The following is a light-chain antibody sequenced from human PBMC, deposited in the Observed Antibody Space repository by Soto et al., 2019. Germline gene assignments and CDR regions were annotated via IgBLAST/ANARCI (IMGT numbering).Light chain of an antibody. CDR1: QSVSTY. CDR3: QQRINWPPVT. J-gene: IGKJ4*01. Sequence: VLTQSPATLSLSPGERATLSCRASQSVSTYLAWYQQKRDQAPRLLIYDASNRATGIPARFSGSGSGTDFTLTISSLEPEDFAVYYCQQRINWPPVTFGGGTKVEIK. CDR2: DAS. V-gene: IGKV3-11*01.